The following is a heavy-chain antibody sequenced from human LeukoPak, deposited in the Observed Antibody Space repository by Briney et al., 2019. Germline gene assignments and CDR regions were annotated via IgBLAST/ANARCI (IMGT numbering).Heavy chain of an antibody. Sequence: GESLKISCKGSGYTFTNYWIGWVRQMPGKGLEFMGIIYPGDSDTRYSPSFQGQVTISADKSISTAYLQWSSLKASDTAMYYCARSWGYCSSTSCHPFDYWGQGTLVTVSS. CDR1: GYTFTNYW. CDR2: IYPGDSDT. V-gene: IGHV5-51*01. D-gene: IGHD2-2*01. J-gene: IGHJ4*02. CDR3: ARSWGYCSSTSCHPFDY.